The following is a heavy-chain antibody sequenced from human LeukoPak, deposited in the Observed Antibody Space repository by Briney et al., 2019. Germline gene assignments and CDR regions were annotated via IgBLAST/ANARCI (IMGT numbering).Heavy chain of an antibody. D-gene: IGHD4-11*01. CDR2: ISGDGSST. Sequence: GGSLRLSCAASGFIFSSYWMHWVRQVPGKRLVWVSRISGDGSSTTYADSVKGRFTISGDNAKNTLYLQMSSLRAEDTAVYYCVRDRETTVTTLDFWGQGTVVTVSS. V-gene: IGHV3-74*03. CDR1: GFIFSSYW. CDR3: VRDRETTVTTLDF. J-gene: IGHJ4*02.